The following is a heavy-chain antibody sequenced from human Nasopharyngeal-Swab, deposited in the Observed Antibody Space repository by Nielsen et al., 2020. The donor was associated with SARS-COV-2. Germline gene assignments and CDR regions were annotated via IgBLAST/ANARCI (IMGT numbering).Heavy chain of an antibody. V-gene: IGHV4-34*01. D-gene: IGHD1-26*01. Sequence: WIRQPPGKGLEWIGEINHSGSTNYNPSLKSRVTISVGTSKNQFSLKLSSVTAADTAVYYCARGPQGGSRRPYYFDYWGQGTLVTVSS. CDR3: ARGPQGGSRRPYYFDY. J-gene: IGHJ4*02. CDR2: INHSGST.